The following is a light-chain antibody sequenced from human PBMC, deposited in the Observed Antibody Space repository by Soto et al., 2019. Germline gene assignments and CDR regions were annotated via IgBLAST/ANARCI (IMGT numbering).Light chain of an antibody. Sequence: EIVMTQSPATLSVSLGERVTLSCRASQSVTRNLAWFHHTPGQAPRLLIFAASSWDIGVPSRFSGSGSGTDFTLTISSLQSEDPAVYFWQQYDNRPLTFGGGTKVEIK. V-gene: IGKV3-15*01. CDR1: QSVTRN. J-gene: IGKJ4*01. CDR3: QQYDNRPLT. CDR2: AAS.